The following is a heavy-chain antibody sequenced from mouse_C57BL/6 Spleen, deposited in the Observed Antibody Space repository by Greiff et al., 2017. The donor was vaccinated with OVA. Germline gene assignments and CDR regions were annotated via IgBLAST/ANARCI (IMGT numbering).Heavy chain of an antibody. CDR1: GFTFSDYG. J-gene: IGHJ1*03. Sequence: EVQLQESGGGLVKPGGSLKLSCAASGFTFSDYGMHWVRQAPEKGLEWVAYISSGSSTIYYADTVKGRFTISRDNAKNTLFLQMTSLRSEDTAMYYCARALYGSSHWYFDVWGTGTTVTVSS. V-gene: IGHV5-17*01. CDR2: ISSGSSTI. CDR3: ARALYGSSHWYFDV. D-gene: IGHD1-1*01.